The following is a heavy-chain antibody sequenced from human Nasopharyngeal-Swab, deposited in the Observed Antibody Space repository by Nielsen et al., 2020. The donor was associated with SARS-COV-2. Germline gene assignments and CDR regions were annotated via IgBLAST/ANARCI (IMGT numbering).Heavy chain of an antibody. CDR1: GYTFTSYG. Sequence: ASVKVSCKASGYTFTSYGISWVRQAPGQGLEWMGWISAYNGNTNYAQKLQGRVTMTTDTSTGTAYMELRSLRSDDTAVYYCARNWDTYYYYYMDVWGKGTTVTVSS. CDR2: ISAYNGNT. V-gene: IGHV1-18*01. CDR3: ARNWDTYYYYYMDV. D-gene: IGHD7-27*01. J-gene: IGHJ6*03.